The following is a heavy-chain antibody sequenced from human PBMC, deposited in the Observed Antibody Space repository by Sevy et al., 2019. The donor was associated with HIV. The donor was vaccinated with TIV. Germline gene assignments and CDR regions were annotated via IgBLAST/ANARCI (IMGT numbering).Heavy chain of an antibody. J-gene: IGHJ4*01. CDR2: IYYTGST. Sequence: SETLSLTCTVSGDSISSNNFYWGWVRQPPEKGLEWIGSIYYTGSTYYNPSLKSRVTISVDTSKNQFSLKLTSVIAADTAVYYCAREAVALDYWGQGTLVTVSS. D-gene: IGHD6-19*01. CDR3: AREAVALDY. CDR1: GDSISSNNFY. V-gene: IGHV4-39*02.